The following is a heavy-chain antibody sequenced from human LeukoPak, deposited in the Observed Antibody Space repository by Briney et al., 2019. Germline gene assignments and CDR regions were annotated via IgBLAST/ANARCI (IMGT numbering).Heavy chain of an antibody. CDR3: SKAPLGACAGAVCYYLDV. CDR2: DTSSTTST. Sequence: GGSLRLSCTASEFSISHYAMSWVRQAPGKGLEWVSADTSSTTSTYYASSVRGRFTISRDNSMNTLYLQMNSLRADDTAVYYCSKAPLGACAGAVCYYLDVWGKGTTGIVSS. V-gene: IGHV3-23*01. D-gene: IGHD2-8*02. J-gene: IGHJ6*03. CDR1: EFSISHYA.